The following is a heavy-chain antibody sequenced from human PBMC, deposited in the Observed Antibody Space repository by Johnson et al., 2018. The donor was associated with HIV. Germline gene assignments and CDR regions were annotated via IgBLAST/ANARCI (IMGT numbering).Heavy chain of an antibody. CDR2: ISYDGGKK. J-gene: IGHJ3*02. D-gene: IGHD2-21*01. V-gene: IGHV3-30*18. Sequence: QVQLVESGGGVVQPGRSLRLSCAASGFTFSNYDMDWVRQAPGKGLEWVVGISYDGGKKYYRDSVKGRFTISRDNSNNTLYLQMNSLRTEVSGVYYCAKSYWPVCDSFEIWGQGTMVTVSS. CDR3: AKSYWPVCDSFEI. CDR1: GFTFSNYD.